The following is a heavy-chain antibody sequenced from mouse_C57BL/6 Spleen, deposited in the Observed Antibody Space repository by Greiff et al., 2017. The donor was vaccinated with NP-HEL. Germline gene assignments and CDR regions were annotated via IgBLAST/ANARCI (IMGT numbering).Heavy chain of an antibody. V-gene: IGHV1-19*01. CDR2: INPYNGGT. J-gene: IGHJ2*01. Sequence: VQLQQSGPVLVKPGASVKMSCKASGYTFTDYYMNWVKQSHGKSLEWIGVINPYNGGTSYNQKFKGKATLTVDKSSSTAYMELNSLTSEDSAVYYCARSFGGWLPYYFDYWGQGTTLTVSS. D-gene: IGHD2-3*01. CDR1: GYTFTDYY. CDR3: ARSFGGWLPYYFDY.